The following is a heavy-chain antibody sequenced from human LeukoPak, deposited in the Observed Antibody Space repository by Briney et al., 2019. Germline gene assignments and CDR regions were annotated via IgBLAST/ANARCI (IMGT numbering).Heavy chain of an antibody. J-gene: IGHJ6*02. CDR1: GFSFSSYG. CDR3: ARYLFSSWYRDYYYGMDV. Sequence: PGGSLRLSCAASGFSFSSYGMNWVRQAPGKGLEWISSISSSSSYIYYADSVKGRFTISRDNAKNSLYLQMNSLRAEDTAVYYCARYLFSSWYRDYYYGMDVWGQGTTVTVSS. CDR2: ISSSSSYI. D-gene: IGHD6-13*01. V-gene: IGHV3-21*01.